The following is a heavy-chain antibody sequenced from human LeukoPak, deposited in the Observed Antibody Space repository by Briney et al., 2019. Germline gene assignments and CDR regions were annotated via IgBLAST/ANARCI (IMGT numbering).Heavy chain of an antibody. CDR2: ISNSSSYI. D-gene: IGHD2-15*01. CDR1: GFTYSSYS. J-gene: IGHJ4*02. V-gene: IGHV3-21*01. Sequence: PGGSLRLYCAASGFTYSSYSMNWVRQASRKGLVCVSSISNSSSYIYYTDAVKGRFTISRDNAKNSLYLQMNSLRAEDTAVYYCARDRGDIVAHLDYWGQGTLVTVSS. CDR3: ARDRGDIVAHLDY.